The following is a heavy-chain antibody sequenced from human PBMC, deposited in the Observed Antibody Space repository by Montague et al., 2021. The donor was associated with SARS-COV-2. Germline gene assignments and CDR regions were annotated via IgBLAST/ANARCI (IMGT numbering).Heavy chain of an antibody. V-gene: IGHV4-59*01. J-gene: IGHJ4*02. Sequence: SETLSLTCSVSGASMKTYYWTWVRHSPAKGLQWIGYTYFSGSTSYDPSLQSRLTMTVDTSKNQFTLRLMSLTAADSAVYYCARVEGMIGGITHFDYWGQGLPVTVSS. CDR1: GASMKTYY. CDR3: ARVEGMIGGITHFDY. CDR2: TYFSGST. D-gene: IGHD2-21*01.